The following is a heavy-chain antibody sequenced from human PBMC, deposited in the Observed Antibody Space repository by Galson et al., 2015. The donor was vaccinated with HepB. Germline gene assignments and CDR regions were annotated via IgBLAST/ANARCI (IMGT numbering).Heavy chain of an antibody. J-gene: IGHJ3*02. CDR1: GFTFSNTW. CDR2: IKSKIDGGTT. D-gene: IGHD3-9*01. Sequence: SLRLSCAASGFTFSNTWMSWVRQAPGKGLEWVGRIKSKIDGGTTDYAAPVKGRFTISRDNSKNTLYLQMNSLRAEDTAVYYCARDHDWVAFDIWGQGTMVTVSS. V-gene: IGHV3-15*01. CDR3: ARDHDWVAFDI.